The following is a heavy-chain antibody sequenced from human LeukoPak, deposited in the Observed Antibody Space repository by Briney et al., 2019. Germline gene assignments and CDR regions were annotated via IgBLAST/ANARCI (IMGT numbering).Heavy chain of an antibody. CDR2: IYHSGST. V-gene: IGHV4-38-2*02. J-gene: IGHJ5*02. D-gene: IGHD3-22*01. CDR3: ARAYYSDSSGYFSSAHWFDP. Sequence: SETLSLTCTVSGYSISSGYYWGWIRQPPGKGLEWIGSIYHSGSTYYNPSLKSRVTISVDTSKNQFSLKLSSVTAADTALYFCARAYYSDSSGYFSSAHWFDPWGQGTLVTVSS. CDR1: GYSISSGYY.